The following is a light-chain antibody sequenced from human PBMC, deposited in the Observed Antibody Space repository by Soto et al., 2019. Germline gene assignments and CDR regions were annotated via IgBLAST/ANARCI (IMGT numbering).Light chain of an antibody. Sequence: DIQMTQSPSSLPASLGERATITCRAGQGIGVYLAWFQQKPGNAPKLLIYAASTLQSGVPSRFSGSGSGTDFTLTVSSLQPEDVATYYCQKYNSAPLTFGGGTRVEIK. CDR2: AAS. CDR1: QGIGVY. J-gene: IGKJ4*01. CDR3: QKYNSAPLT. V-gene: IGKV1-27*01.